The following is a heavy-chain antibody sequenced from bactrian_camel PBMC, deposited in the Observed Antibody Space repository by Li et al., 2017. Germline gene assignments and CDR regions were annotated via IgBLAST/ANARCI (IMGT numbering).Heavy chain of an antibody. V-gene: IGHV3S63*01. CDR1: GIHLSSAFC. CDR2: IRPGATTT. Sequence: HVQLVESGGGSVQAGGSLRLSCAGTGIHLSSAFCVGWFRQVPGKEREGVASIRPGATTTAYASSVRGRFSISQDNAKNTVYLQMNSLKPEDTAMYYCAARGPYCYTKLSVRDFTYWGQGTQV. J-gene: IGHJ6*01. D-gene: IGHD2*01. CDR3: AARGPYCYTKLSVRDFTY.